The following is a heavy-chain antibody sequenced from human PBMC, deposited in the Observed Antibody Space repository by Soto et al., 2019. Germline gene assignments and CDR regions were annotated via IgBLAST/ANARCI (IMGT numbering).Heavy chain of an antibody. J-gene: IGHJ5*02. Sequence: GGSLRLSCAASGFTFSSYAMSWVRQAPGKGLEWVSAISGSGGSTYYADSVKGRFTISRDNSKNTLYLQMNSLRAEDTAVYYCASHRGLFPINWFEPWGQGTLVTVSS. D-gene: IGHD3-10*01. CDR2: ISGSGGST. V-gene: IGHV3-23*01. CDR1: GFTFSSYA. CDR3: ASHRGLFPINWFEP.